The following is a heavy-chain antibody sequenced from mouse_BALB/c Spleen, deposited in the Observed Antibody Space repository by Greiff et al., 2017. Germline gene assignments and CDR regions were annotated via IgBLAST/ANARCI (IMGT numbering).Heavy chain of an antibody. Sequence: QVQLKESGAELMKPGASVKISCKATGYTFSSYWIEWVKQRPGHGLEWIGEILPGSGSTNYNEKFKGKATFTADTSSNTAYMQLSSLTSEDSAVYYCARYGLGNYYAMDYWGQGTSVTVSS. D-gene: IGHD2-1*01. CDR3: ARYGLGNYYAMDY. CDR1: GYTFSSYW. CDR2: ILPGSGST. J-gene: IGHJ4*01. V-gene: IGHV1-9*01.